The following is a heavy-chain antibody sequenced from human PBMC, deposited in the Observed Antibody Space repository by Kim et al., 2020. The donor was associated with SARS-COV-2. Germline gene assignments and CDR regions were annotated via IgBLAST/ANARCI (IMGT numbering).Heavy chain of an antibody. J-gene: IGHJ6*02. Sequence: SETLSLTCAVYGGSFSGYYWSWIRQPPGKGLEWIGEINHSGSTNYNPSLKSRVTISVDTSKNQFSLKLSSVTAADTAVYYCARDLGSSWYGLGMDVWGQGTTVTVSS. D-gene: IGHD6-13*01. CDR1: GGSFSGYY. CDR2: INHSGST. V-gene: IGHV4-34*01. CDR3: ARDLGSSWYGLGMDV.